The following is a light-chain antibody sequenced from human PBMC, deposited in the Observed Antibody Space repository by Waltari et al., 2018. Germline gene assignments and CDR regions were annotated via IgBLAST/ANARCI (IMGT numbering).Light chain of an antibody. CDR2: GTS. J-gene: IGKJ2*01. V-gene: IGKV3-15*01. CDR1: QSVSDN. CDR3: QQYNNWPPRYT. Sequence: EIVMTQSPATLSVSPGERATLSFRASQSVSDNVIWYQQKPGQAPRLLIYGTSTRATGIPARFSGSGSGTVFTLTISSLQSEDSAVYYCQQYNNWPPRYTFGQGTKLEIK.